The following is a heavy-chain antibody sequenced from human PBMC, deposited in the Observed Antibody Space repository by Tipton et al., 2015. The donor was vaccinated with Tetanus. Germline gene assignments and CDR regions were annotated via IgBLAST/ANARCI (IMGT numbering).Heavy chain of an antibody. D-gene: IGHD5-12*01. Sequence: SLRLSCAASGFTFSNYGMHWVRQAPGKGLEWVAVMSTDGGFKHYVDSAKGRFTISRDNAKNTLYLQMNSRRAEDTAVYYCAKEWLWVRYGTNLDYWGQGTLVTVSS. V-gene: IGHV3-30*18. CDR2: MSTDGGFK. J-gene: IGHJ4*02. CDR3: AKEWLWVRYGTNLDY. CDR1: GFTFSNYG.